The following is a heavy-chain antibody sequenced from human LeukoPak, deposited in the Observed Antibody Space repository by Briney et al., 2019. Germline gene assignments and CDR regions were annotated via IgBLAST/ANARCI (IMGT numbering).Heavy chain of an antibody. J-gene: IGHJ4*02. D-gene: IGHD3-16*02. CDR1: GFTFSSYS. CDR3: ARDRLLSAYDY. V-gene: IGHV3-21*01. Sequence: AGGSLRLSCAASGFTFSSYSMNWVRQAPGKGLEWVSSISSSSSYIYYADSVKGRFTISRDNAKNSLYLQMSSLRAEDTAVYYCARDRLLSAYDYWGQGTLVTVSS. CDR2: ISSSSSYI.